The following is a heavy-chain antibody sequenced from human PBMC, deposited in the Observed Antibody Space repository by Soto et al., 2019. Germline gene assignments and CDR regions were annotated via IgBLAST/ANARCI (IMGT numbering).Heavy chain of an antibody. CDR2: VNPSGGST. Sequence: ASVKVSCKASGYLFTAYSMHWVRLAPGQGLEWMGVVNPSGGSTKYAQNFQGRVTMTRDTSTTTIYLELSSLRSDDTAIYYCAREENCSGGTCYSEYFHRWGQGTLVTVSS. D-gene: IGHD2-15*01. CDR3: AREENCSGGTCYSEYFHR. V-gene: IGHV1-46*01. J-gene: IGHJ1*01. CDR1: GYLFTAYS.